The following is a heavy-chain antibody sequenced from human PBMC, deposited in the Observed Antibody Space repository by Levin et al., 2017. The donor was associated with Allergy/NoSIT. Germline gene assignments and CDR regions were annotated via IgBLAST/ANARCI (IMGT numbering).Heavy chain of an antibody. D-gene: IGHD2-2*02. J-gene: IGHJ3*02. CDR1: GFTFSSYE. Sequence: PGGSLRLSCAASGFTFSSYEMNWVRQAPGRGLEWVSSISGSGSTIYNADSVKGRFTISRDNAKNSLYLQMNSLRAEDTAVYYCARDCSSTSCYTGAFDIWGQGTMVTVSS. CDR2: ISGSGSTI. CDR3: ARDCSSTSCYTGAFDI. V-gene: IGHV3-48*03.